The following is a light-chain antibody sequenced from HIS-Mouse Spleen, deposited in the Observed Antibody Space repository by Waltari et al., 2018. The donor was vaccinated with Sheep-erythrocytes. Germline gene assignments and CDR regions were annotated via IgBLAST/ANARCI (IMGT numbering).Light chain of an antibody. Sequence: QSALTQPPSASGPPGQSVTLSCTATRSDVGCYIYFSWYQQHPGKAPKLMIYEVSKRPSGVPDRFSGSKSGNTASLTVSGLQAEDEADYYCSSYAGSNNWVFGGGTKLTVL. CDR2: EVS. V-gene: IGLV2-8*01. J-gene: IGLJ3*02. CDR3: SSYAGSNNWV. CDR1: RSDVGCYIY.